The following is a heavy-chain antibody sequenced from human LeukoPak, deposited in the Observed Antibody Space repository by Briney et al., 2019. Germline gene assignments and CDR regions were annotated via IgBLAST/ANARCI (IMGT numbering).Heavy chain of an antibody. CDR2: VTRNGDI. V-gene: IGHV4-34*01. Sequence: PSETLSLTCAVYGGPFSGNYWSWIRQPPGKGLEWIGEVTRNGDINYNPSLKSRVTLSLEASQNKFSLTVNSVSAADTAVYYCARLSLMNPQLAYWYFDVWGRGTLVTVSS. J-gene: IGHJ2*01. CDR3: ARLSLMNPQLAYWYFDV. CDR1: GGPFSGNY. D-gene: IGHD1-1*01.